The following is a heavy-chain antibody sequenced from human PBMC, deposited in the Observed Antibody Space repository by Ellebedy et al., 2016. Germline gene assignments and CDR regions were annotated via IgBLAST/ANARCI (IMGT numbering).Heavy chain of an antibody. V-gene: IGHV1-2*02. J-gene: IGHJ3*01. CDR2: INPSSGVT. D-gene: IGHD1-1*01. Sequence: ASVKVSCKASGYSFTAYYMHWVRQAPGQGLEWMGWINPSSGVTNYAQKFQDRVTMTRDTSISTVYMELSRLRSDDTAVYYCAKWNGDWYAFDVWGQGTMVTVSS. CDR3: AKWNGDWYAFDV. CDR1: GYSFTAYY.